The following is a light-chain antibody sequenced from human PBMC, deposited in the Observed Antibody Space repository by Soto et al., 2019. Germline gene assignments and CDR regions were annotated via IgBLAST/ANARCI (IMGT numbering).Light chain of an antibody. CDR1: QGISSA. CDR3: LLFNSYHACT. CDR2: DAS. J-gene: IGKJ1*01. Sequence: AIPLTQSPSSLSASVGDRVNITCRASQGISSALAWYQPKPGKAPKLLIYDASSLESGVPSRFSGSGSGTDVTHPISSLQPEHFAAYFCLLFNSYHACTFIYGTKVEIK. V-gene: IGKV1-13*02.